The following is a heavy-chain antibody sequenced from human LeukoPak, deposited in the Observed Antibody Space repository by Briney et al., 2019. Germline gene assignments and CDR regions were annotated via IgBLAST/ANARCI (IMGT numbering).Heavy chain of an antibody. V-gene: IGHV1-69*13. Sequence: GASVKVSCKASGGTFSSYAISWVRQAPGQGLEWMGGIIPIFGTANYAQKFQGRVTITADESTSTAYMELSSLRSEDTAVYYCARAGTGTTRWFDPWGQGTLVTVSS. J-gene: IGHJ5*02. CDR2: IIPIFGTA. D-gene: IGHD1-7*01. CDR3: ARAGTGTTRWFDP. CDR1: GGTFSSYA.